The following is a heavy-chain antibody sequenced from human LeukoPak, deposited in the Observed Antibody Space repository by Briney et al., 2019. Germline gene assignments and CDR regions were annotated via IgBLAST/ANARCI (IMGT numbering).Heavy chain of an antibody. CDR3: ARAGQLLLWLDYYYMDV. J-gene: IGHJ6*03. V-gene: IGHV1-46*01. Sequence: ASVKVSCKASGYTFTSYYMHWVRQAPGQGLEWMGIINPSGGSTSYAQKFQGRVTMTRDTSTSTVYMELSSLRSEDTAVYYCARAGQLLLWLDYYYMDVWGKGTTVTISS. CDR1: GYTFTSYY. CDR2: INPSGGST. D-gene: IGHD3-10*01.